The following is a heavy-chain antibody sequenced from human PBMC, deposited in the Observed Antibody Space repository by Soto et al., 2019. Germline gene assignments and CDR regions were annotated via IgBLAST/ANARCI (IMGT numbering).Heavy chain of an antibody. D-gene: IGHD3-22*01. V-gene: IGHV1-2*04. CDR2: INPNSGGT. J-gene: IGHJ5*02. CDR1: GYTFTGYY. CDR3: ARGNYYDSSGYYKGHNWFDP. Sequence: ASVKVSCKASGYTFTGYYMHWVRQAPGQGLEWMGWINPNSGGTNYAQKIQGWVTMTRDTSISTTYMKLSRMRSDDMAVYYCARGNYYDSSGYYKGHNWFDPWGQGTLVTVSS.